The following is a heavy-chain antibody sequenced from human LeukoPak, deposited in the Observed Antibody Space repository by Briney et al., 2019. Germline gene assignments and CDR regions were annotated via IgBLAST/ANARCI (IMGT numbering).Heavy chain of an antibody. J-gene: IGHJ4*02. Sequence: GESLKISCKGSGYSFNTYWIGWVRQMPGKGLEWMGIIYPGDSDTRYSPSFQGQVTISADKSITTAYLQWSSLKAPDTAMYYCARLTREYSTSSYFDYWGQGTLVTVSS. CDR1: GYSFNTYW. D-gene: IGHD6-6*01. V-gene: IGHV5-51*01. CDR3: ARLTREYSTSSYFDY. CDR2: IYPGDSDT.